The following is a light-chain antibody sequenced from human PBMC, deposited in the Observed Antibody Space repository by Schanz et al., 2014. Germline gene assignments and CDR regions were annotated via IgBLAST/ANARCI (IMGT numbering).Light chain of an antibody. Sequence: QSALTQPRSVSGSPGQSVAISCTGTSSDVGGYNYVSWYQHHPGKAPKLMIYDVSKRPSGVPDRFSGSKSGNTASLTISGLQADNEDEYYCCSYAGSYTLVFGGGTKVTVL. V-gene: IGLV2-11*01. J-gene: IGLJ2*01. CDR2: DVS. CDR3: CSYAGSYTLV. CDR1: SSDVGGYNY.